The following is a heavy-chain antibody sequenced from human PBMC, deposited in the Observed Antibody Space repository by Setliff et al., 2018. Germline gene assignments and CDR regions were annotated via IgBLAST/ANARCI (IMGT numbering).Heavy chain of an antibody. V-gene: IGHV1-69*13. Sequence: SVKVSCKASGGTFSSYAINWVRQAPGQGLEWMGGIIPIFGTANYAQKFQGRVTITADESTSTAYMELSSLRSEDTAVYYCARGEYTSLPSGVYYHMDVWGKGTTVTVSS. D-gene: IGHD6-6*01. CDR3: ARGEYTSLPSGVYYHMDV. CDR1: GGTFSSYA. CDR2: IIPIFGTA. J-gene: IGHJ6*03.